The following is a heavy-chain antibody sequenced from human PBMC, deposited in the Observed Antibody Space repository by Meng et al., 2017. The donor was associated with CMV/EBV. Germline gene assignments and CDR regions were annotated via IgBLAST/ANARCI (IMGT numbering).Heavy chain of an antibody. J-gene: IGHJ5*02. CDR1: GFTVSSNY. V-gene: IGHV3-53*01. Sequence: VRRVGSGGALIRPGGSLRLSCAASGFTVSSNYMSWVRQAPGKGLEWVSVIYSGGSTYYADSVKGRFTISRDNSKNTLYLQMNSLRAEDTAVYYCARDNWGLGWFDPWGQGTLVTVSS. CDR3: ARDNWGLGWFDP. D-gene: IGHD3-16*01. CDR2: IYSGGST.